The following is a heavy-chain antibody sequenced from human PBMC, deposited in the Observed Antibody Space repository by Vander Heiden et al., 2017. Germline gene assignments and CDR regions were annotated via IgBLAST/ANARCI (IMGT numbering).Heavy chain of an antibody. CDR3: ARGGMITFGGGSVMVGNYYYYGMDV. Sequence: QVQLVQSGAEVKKPGASVKVSCKASGYTFPGYYMHWVRQAPGQGLEWMGWINPNRGGTNYAQKLQGGGTMTRDTSISTADMELSRLRSDDTAVYYCARGGMITFGGGSVMVGNYYYYGMDVWGQGTTVTVA. V-gene: IGHV1-2*02. CDR2: INPNRGGT. J-gene: IGHJ6*02. CDR1: GYTFPGYY. D-gene: IGHD3-16*02.